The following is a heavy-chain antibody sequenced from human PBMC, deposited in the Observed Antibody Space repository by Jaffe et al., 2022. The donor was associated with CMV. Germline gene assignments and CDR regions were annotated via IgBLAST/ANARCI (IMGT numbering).Heavy chain of an antibody. CDR1: GGSFSGYY. CDR2: INHSGST. CDR3: ARGFGRFLEWLPPYYFDY. D-gene: IGHD3-3*01. V-gene: IGHV4-34*01. Sequence: QVQLQQWGAGLLKPSETLSLTCAVYGGSFSGYYWSWIRQPPGKGLEWIGEINHSGSTNYNPSLKSRVTISVDTSKNQFSLKLSSVTAADTAVYYCARGFGRFLEWLPPYYFDYWGQGTLVTVSS. J-gene: IGHJ4*02.